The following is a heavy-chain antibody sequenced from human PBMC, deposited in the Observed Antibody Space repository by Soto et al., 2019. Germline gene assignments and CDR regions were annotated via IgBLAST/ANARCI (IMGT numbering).Heavy chain of an antibody. Sequence: PSETLSLTGAVYGGSFSCYYWGWIRQPPGKGLEWIGEINHSASTNYNPSLKSRVTISVDTSKNQFSLKLSSVTAADTAVYYCARVIAVAGVYYDGMDVWGQGTTVTVSS. J-gene: IGHJ6*02. CDR3: ARVIAVAGVYYDGMDV. V-gene: IGHV4-34*01. CDR2: INHSAST. D-gene: IGHD6-19*01. CDR1: GGSFSCYY.